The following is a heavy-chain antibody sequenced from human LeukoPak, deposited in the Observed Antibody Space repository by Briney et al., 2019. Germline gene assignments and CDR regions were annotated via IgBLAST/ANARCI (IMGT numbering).Heavy chain of an antibody. CDR2: IYYSGST. CDR3: ARGDGYIHFDY. CDR1: GGSISSGGYY. D-gene: IGHD5-24*01. J-gene: IGHJ4*02. Sequence: PSETLSLTCTVSGGSISSGGYYWSWIRQHPGTGLEWIGYIYYSGSTYYNPSLKSRVTISVDTSKSQFSLKLSSVTAADTAVYYCARGDGYIHFDYWGQGTLVTVSS. V-gene: IGHV4-31*03.